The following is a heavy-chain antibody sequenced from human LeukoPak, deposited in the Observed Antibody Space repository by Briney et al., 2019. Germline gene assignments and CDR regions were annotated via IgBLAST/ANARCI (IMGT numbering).Heavy chain of an antibody. V-gene: IGHV4-34*01. J-gene: IGHJ4*02. CDR2: INHSGNV. Sequence: SETLSLTCAVYGGSFSGYYWSWIRQPPGKGLEWIGEINHSGNVNYNPSLKSRVTISVDTSKNQFSLKLRSVTAADTAMYFCARRALFAGVRRGGLPRYWGQGTLVTVSS. CDR3: ARRALFAGVRRGGLPRY. D-gene: IGHD2-21*01. CDR1: GGSFSGYY.